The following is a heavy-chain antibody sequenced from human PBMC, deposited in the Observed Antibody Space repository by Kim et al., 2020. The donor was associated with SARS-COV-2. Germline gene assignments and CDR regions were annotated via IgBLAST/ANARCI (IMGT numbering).Heavy chain of an antibody. D-gene: IGHD5-18*01. CDR3: ARDRGYSYGLCNHDAFDI. V-gene: IGHV4-59*01. J-gene: IGHJ3*02. Sequence: SETLSLTCTVSGGSISSYYWSWIRQPPGKGLEWIGYIYYSGSTNYNPSLKTRVTISVDTSKNQFSLKLSSVTAADTAVYYCARDRGYSYGLCNHDAFDIWGQGKMVTVSS. CDR1: GGSISSYY. CDR2: IYYSGST.